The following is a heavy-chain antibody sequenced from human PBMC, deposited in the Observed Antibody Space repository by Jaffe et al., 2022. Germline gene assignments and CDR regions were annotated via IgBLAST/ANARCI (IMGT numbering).Heavy chain of an antibody. D-gene: IGHD1-26*01. J-gene: IGHJ4*02. CDR2: IGSVSGST. CDR3: ANSRGYYVLTY. CDR1: GFTFSNYA. Sequence: EVQLLESGGGLVQPGGSLRLSCAASGFTFSNYAMSWVRQAPGKGLEWVSSIGSVSGSTYYADSVKGRFTISKDNSKNTLYLQMNSLRSDDTAVYYCANSRGYYVLTYWGRGTLVTVSS. V-gene: IGHV3-23*01.